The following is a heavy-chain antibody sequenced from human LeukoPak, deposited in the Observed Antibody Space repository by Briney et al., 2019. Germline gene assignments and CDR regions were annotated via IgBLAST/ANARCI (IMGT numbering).Heavy chain of an antibody. V-gene: IGHV3-23*01. J-gene: IGHJ6*04. D-gene: IGHD3-10*02. CDR2: ISGGRTST. Sequence: GGSLRLSCAASGFTFSSYAMSWVRQAPGKGLEWVSNISGGRTSTYYADSVRGRFTISRDNSKNTLYLQMNSLRAEDTAVYYCAELGITMIGGVWGKGTTVTISS. CDR1: GFTFSSYA. CDR3: AELGITMIGGV.